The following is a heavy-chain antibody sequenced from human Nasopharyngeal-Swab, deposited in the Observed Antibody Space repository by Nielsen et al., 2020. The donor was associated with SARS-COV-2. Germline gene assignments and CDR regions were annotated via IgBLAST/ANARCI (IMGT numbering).Heavy chain of an antibody. CDR1: GFTFSGYA. CDR2: ISYDGHTK. D-gene: IGHD1-1*01. J-gene: IGHJ3*02. V-gene: IGHV3-30-3*01. Sequence: LSLTCAASGFTFSGYAVHWVRQAPGKGLEWVAVISYDGHTKFYADPVKGRFTIPRDEPKDTVYLEMNSLRVDDTAIYYCAREGSERGGAFDIWGQGTTVTVSS. CDR3: AREGSERGGAFDI.